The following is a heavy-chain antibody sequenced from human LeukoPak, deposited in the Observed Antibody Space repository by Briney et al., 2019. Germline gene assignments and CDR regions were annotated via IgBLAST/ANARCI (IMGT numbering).Heavy chain of an antibody. CDR3: ARIGAGSSRDY. CDR1: GFTFSNFA. V-gene: IGHV3-21*01. CDR2: IVGSSST. D-gene: IGHD6-13*01. Sequence: GGSLRLSCAASGFTFSNFAMTWVRQAPGEGLEWVSSIVGSSSTYYADSLKGRFTISRDNAKNSLYLQMNSLRAEDTAVYYCARIGAGSSRDYWGQGTLVTVSS. J-gene: IGHJ4*02.